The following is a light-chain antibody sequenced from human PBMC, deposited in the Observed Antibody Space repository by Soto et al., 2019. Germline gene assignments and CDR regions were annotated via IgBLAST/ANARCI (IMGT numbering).Light chain of an antibody. Sequence: QSVLAQPASVSGSPGQSITISCTGTSSDVGSYNLVSWYQQHPGKAPKLMIYEVSKRPSGVSNRFSGSKSGNTASLTIPGLQAEDEADYYCCSYAGSKVFGTGTKVTVL. V-gene: IGLV2-23*02. CDR2: EVS. CDR3: CSYAGSKV. J-gene: IGLJ1*01. CDR1: SSDVGSYNL.